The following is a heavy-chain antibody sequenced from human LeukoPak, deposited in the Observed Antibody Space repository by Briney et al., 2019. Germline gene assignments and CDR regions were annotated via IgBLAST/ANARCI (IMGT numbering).Heavy chain of an antibody. V-gene: IGHV3-33*06. D-gene: IGHD5-12*01. CDR3: AKNGAYSGYDYIDY. J-gene: IGHJ4*02. Sequence: PGGSLRLSCAASGFTFSSYGMHWVRQAPGKGLEWVAVIWYDGSNKYYADSVKGRFTVSRDNSRNTLYLQINSLRVEDTAVYYCAKNGAYSGYDYIDYWGQGTLVTVSS. CDR2: IWYDGSNK. CDR1: GFTFSSYG.